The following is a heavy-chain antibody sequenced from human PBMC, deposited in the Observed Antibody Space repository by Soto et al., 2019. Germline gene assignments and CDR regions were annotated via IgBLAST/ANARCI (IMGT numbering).Heavy chain of an antibody. J-gene: IGHJ4*02. Sequence: SESLSLTCTVSGGSVSSYYWSWIRQPPGKGLEWIGYIYYSGSTNYNPSLKSRVTISVDTSKNQFSLKLSSVTAADTAVYYCARNNGRENYYDSSGYWYYFDYWGQGTLVTVSS. CDR2: IYYSGST. D-gene: IGHD3-22*01. CDR1: GGSVSSYY. V-gene: IGHV4-59*02. CDR3: ARNNGRENYYDSSGYWYYFDY.